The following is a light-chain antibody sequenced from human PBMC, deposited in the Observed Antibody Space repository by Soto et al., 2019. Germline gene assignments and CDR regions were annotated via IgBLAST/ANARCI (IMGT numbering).Light chain of an antibody. CDR1: QSLSSSN. J-gene: IGKJ2*01. CDR3: QQYASSSYT. V-gene: IGKV3-20*01. Sequence: EIVLTQSPGTLSLSPGERATLSCRASQSLSSSNLAWYQQKPGQAPRLLIAGVSSRATGIPDRFSGSGSGTDLTLTISRLEPEDLAVYYCQQYASSSYTFGQGTQLELK. CDR2: GVS.